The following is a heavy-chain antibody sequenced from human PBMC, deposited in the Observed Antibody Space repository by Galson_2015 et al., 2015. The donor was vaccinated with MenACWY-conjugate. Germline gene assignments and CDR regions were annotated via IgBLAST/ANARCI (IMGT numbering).Heavy chain of an antibody. CDR3: ARGHYGMDV. CDR2: IKKDGSEK. CDR1: GFTFRNYG. J-gene: IGHJ6*04. V-gene: IGHV3-7*01. Sequence: SLRLSCAVSGFTFRNYGMTWVRQAPGKGLEWVASIKKDGSEKYYVDSVKGRFTISRDNTKNSLYLEMNSLRAEDTAVYYCARGHYGMDVWGKGTTITASS.